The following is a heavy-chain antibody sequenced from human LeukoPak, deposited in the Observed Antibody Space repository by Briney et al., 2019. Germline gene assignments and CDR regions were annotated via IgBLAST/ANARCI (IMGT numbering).Heavy chain of an antibody. J-gene: IGHJ4*02. Sequence: GRSLRLSCAASGFNFDAYAMHWVRQVPGRGLEWVSGVSWDGTRMAYADSVKGRFTISRDNAKNSLYLQMASLRPEDTAVYYCSRSPDFWSALDFWGQGTLVAVSS. V-gene: IGHV3-9*01. CDR1: GFNFDAYA. CDR3: SRSPDFWSALDF. CDR2: VSWDGTRM. D-gene: IGHD3-3*01.